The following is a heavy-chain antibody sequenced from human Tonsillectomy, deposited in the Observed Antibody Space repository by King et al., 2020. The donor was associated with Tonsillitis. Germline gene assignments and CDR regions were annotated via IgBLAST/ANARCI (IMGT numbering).Heavy chain of an antibody. CDR3: ARADFYESSGYYLLDY. CDR1: GGSFSGYY. J-gene: IGHJ4*02. D-gene: IGHD3-22*01. V-gene: IGHV4-34*01. Sequence: VQLQQWGAGLLKPSETLSLTCAVYGGSFSGYYWSWIRQPPGKGLEWIGQINHSGSTNYNPSLKSRATISVDTSKNQFSLELNSVTAADTAVYYCARADFYESSGYYLLDYWGQGDLVTVSS. CDR2: INHSGST.